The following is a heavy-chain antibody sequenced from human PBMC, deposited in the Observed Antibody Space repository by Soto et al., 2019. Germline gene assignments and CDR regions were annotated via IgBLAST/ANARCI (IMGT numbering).Heavy chain of an antibody. Sequence: SETLSLTCTVSGAPITINYWSWIRQAPGKGLEWIGYIYYSGKITYNPTIKSRVTMSADTSKDQFSMKLNSVTDADTDVYYCGRDAGGPYDPWGHGILVTVSS. CDR3: GRDAGGPYDP. J-gene: IGHJ5*02. CDR1: GAPITINY. V-gene: IGHV4-59*01. CDR2: IYYSGKI. D-gene: IGHD2-15*01.